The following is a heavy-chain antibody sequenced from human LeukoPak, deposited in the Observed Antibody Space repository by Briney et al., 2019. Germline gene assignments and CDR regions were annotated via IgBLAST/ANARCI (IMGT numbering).Heavy chain of an antibody. CDR3: AREGGYYGSGSFFDY. CDR2: MHPNSGNT. J-gene: IGHJ4*02. CDR1: GYTFSNYD. V-gene: IGHV1-8*03. Sequence: ASVKVSGKASGYTFSNYDINWVRQTTGQGLEWMGWMHPNSGNTGLALKFQGRLTITRNISISTAYMELSSLTSEDTAVYYCAREGGYYGSGSFFDYWGQGTLVTVSS. D-gene: IGHD3-10*01.